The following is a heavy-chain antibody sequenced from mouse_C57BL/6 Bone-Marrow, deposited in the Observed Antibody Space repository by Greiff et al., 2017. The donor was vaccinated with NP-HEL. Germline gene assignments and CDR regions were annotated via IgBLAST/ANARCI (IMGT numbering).Heavy chain of an antibody. D-gene: IGHD2-3*01. Sequence: QVQLQQSGAELVRPGASVKLSCKASGYTFTDYYINWVKQRPGQGLEWIARIYPGSGNTYYNEKFKGKATLTAEKSSSTAYMQLSSLTSEDSAVYFCARRWLLDYWGQGTTLTVSS. CDR3: ARRWLLDY. J-gene: IGHJ2*01. CDR1: GYTFTDYY. CDR2: IYPGSGNT. V-gene: IGHV1-76*01.